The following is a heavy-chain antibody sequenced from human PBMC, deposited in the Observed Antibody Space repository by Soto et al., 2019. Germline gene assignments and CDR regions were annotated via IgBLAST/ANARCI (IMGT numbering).Heavy chain of an antibody. CDR2: IIPIFGTA. D-gene: IGHD6-19*01. CDR1: GGTFSTYA. CDR3: AQTLGLAVAGPGRFDL. Sequence: QVQLVQSGAAVKKPGSSVKVSCKASGGTFSTYAISWVRQAPGQGLEWMGGIIPIFGTANYAQKFQGRVTNTADESTSTAYMELSSLRSEDTAVYYCAQTLGLAVAGPGRFDLWGRGTLVTVSS. J-gene: IGHJ2*01. V-gene: IGHV1-69*12.